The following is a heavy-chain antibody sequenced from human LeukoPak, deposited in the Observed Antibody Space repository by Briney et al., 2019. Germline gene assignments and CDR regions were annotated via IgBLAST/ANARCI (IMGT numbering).Heavy chain of an antibody. Sequence: SETLSLTCTVSGGSISSTTYYWGWIRQPPGKGLEWIGSIYYSGSTYHNPSLKSRVTISVDTSENQFSLKLSFVTAADTAVYYCARHEYNYGSGTYYYYGMDVWGQGTTVTVAS. J-gene: IGHJ6*02. V-gene: IGHV4-39*01. CDR3: ARHEYNYGSGTYYYYGMDV. CDR2: IYYSGST. D-gene: IGHD3-10*01. CDR1: GGSISSTTYY.